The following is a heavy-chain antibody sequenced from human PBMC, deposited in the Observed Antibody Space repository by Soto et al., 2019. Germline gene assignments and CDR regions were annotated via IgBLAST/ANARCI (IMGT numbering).Heavy chain of an antibody. CDR2: IIPILGIA. Sequence: GASVKVSCKASGGTFSSYTISWVRQAPGQGLEWMGRIIPILGIANYAQKFQGRVTMTTDTSTSTAYMELRSLRSDDTAVYYCARDLGQQLVDYWGQGTLVTVSS. D-gene: IGHD6-13*01. V-gene: IGHV1-69*04. CDR3: ARDLGQQLVDY. CDR1: GGTFSSYT. J-gene: IGHJ4*02.